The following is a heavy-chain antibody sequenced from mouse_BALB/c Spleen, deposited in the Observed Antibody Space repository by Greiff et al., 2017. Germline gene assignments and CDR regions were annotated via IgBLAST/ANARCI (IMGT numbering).Heavy chain of an antibody. J-gene: IGHJ4*01. V-gene: IGHV1-7*01. CDR2: INPSTGYT. Sequence: QVHVKQSGAELAKPGASVKMSCKASGYTFTSYWMHWVKQRPGQGLEWIGYINPSTGYTEYNQKFKDKATLTADKSSSTAYMQLSSLTSEDSAVYYCARRGDYDAMDYWGQGTSVTVSS. CDR3: ARRGDYDAMDY. CDR1: GYTFTSYW.